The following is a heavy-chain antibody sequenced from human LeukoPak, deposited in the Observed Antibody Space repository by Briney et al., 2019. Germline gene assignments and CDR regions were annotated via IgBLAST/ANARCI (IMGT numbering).Heavy chain of an antibody. Sequence: GGSLRLSCAASGLIVGNYWMKWVRQAPVKGLEWVAHINGEGSEKYYVDSVRGRFSISRDNAKNSLYLHMNSLRIEDTAISEYSRGGVRRGLYDYWGQGTLVTVSS. CDR2: INGEGSEK. CDR1: GLIVGNYW. CDR3: SRGGVRRGLYDY. J-gene: IGHJ4*02. D-gene: IGHD3-10*01. V-gene: IGHV3-7*01.